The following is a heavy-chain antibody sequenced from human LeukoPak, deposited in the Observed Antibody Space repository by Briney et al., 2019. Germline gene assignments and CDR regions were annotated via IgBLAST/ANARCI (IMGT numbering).Heavy chain of an antibody. CDR1: GGSISSGDYY. CDR3: ARGAPYSGYDFDY. Sequence: SETLSLTCTVSGGSISSGDYYWSWIRHPPGKGLEWIGYIYYSGSTYYNPSLKSRVTISVDTSKNQFSLKLSSVTAADTAVYYCARGAPYSGYDFDYWGQGTLVTVSS. D-gene: IGHD5-12*01. CDR2: IYYSGST. V-gene: IGHV4-30-4*01. J-gene: IGHJ4*02.